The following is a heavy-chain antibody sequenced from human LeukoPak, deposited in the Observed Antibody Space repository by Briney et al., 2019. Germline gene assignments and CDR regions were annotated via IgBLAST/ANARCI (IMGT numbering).Heavy chain of an antibody. Sequence: GGSLRLSCAASGFTFNSYGMHWVRQAPGKGLEWVAVISYDGSNKYYADSVKGRFTISRDNSKNTLYLQMNSLRAEDTAVYYCAKELSRIFGVAWQDYWGQGTLVTVSS. J-gene: IGHJ4*02. CDR3: AKELSRIFGVAWQDY. CDR1: GFTFNSYG. V-gene: IGHV3-30*18. D-gene: IGHD3-3*01. CDR2: ISYDGSNK.